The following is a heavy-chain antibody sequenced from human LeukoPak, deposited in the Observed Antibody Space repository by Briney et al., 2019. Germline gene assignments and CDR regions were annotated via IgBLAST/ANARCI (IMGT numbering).Heavy chain of an antibody. D-gene: IGHD3-22*01. Sequence: HPGGSLRLSCAASGLTFSSYGMHWVRQAPGKGLEWVAVIWYDGSNKYYADSVKGRFTISRDNSKNTLYLQMNSLRAEDTAVYYCARNPSDSSGYPALWGQGTLVTVSS. CDR3: ARNPSDSSGYPAL. CDR1: GLTFSSYG. CDR2: IWYDGSNK. J-gene: IGHJ4*02. V-gene: IGHV3-33*01.